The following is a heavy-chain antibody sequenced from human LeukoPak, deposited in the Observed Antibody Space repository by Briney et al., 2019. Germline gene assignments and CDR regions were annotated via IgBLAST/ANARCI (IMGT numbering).Heavy chain of an antibody. J-gene: IGHJ6*03. CDR3: ARVWVTQYPYYMDV. D-gene: IGHD3-16*01. CDR1: GFLFSSYS. V-gene: IGHV3-21*01. CDR2: ISSSSSYI. Sequence: GGSLRLSCAASGFLFSSYSMNWVRQAPGKGLEWVSSISSSSSYIYYADSVKGRFTISRDNAKNSLYLQMKSLRAEDTAVYYCARVWVTQYPYYMDVWGKGTTVTVPS.